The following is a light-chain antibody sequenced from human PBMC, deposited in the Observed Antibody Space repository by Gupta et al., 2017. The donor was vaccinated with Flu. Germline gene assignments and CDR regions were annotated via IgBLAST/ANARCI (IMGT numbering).Light chain of an antibody. CDR1: QRVKTNY. J-gene: IGKJ1*01. CDR3: QHDCSAPRT. V-gene: IGKV3-20*01. Sequence: GTLYLSPGERDTLSVRASQRVKTNYLAWYQQRPGQAPRLLIYDASNRATGVPDTFRVSGSVTEFTLTISRLEPEDFAVYHCQHDCSAPRTFGEGTKVEI. CDR2: DAS.